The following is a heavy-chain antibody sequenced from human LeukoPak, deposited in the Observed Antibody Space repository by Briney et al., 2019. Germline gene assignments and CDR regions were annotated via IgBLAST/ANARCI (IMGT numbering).Heavy chain of an antibody. D-gene: IGHD2-15*01. J-gene: IGHJ4*02. CDR1: GYTFTSYY. CDR3: ARQSMVVAAADY. V-gene: IGHV1-18*04. CDR2: ISAYNGST. Sequence: ASVKVSCKASGYTFTSYYMHWVRQAPGQGLEWMGWISAYNGSTNYAQKLQGRVTMTTDTSTSTAYMGLRSLRSDDTAVYYCARQSMVVAAADYWGQGTLVTVSS.